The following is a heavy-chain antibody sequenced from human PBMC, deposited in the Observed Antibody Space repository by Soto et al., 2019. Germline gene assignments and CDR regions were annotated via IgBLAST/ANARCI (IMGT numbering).Heavy chain of an antibody. CDR1: GFNFGAYT. V-gene: IGHV3-21*04. D-gene: IGHD3-10*01. CDR3: ASETTMGWSPQGY. CDR2: ISSSNTYI. J-gene: IGHJ4*02. Sequence: GGSLRLSCTGSGFNFGAYTVNWVRQAPGKGLEWVSSISSSNTYIFYADTVKGRFIISRDNTKNSVYLQINRLRTEDTALYYCASETTMGWSPQGYWGQGTPVTVS.